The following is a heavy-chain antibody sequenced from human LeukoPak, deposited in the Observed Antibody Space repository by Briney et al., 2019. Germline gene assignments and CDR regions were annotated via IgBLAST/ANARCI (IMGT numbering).Heavy chain of an antibody. J-gene: IGHJ4*02. V-gene: IGHV1-58*02. CDR2: IVVGSGNT. Sequence: GASVKVSCKASGFTFTSSAMQWVRQARGQRLEWIGWIVVGSGNTNYAQKFQERVTITRDMSTSTAYMELSSLRSEDTAVYYCAREIVGNSKYFDYWGQGTLVTVSS. CDR3: AREIVGNSKYFDY. CDR1: GFTFTSSA. D-gene: IGHD2/OR15-2a*01.